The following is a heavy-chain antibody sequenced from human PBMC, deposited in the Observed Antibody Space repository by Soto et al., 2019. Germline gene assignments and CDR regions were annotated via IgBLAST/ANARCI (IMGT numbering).Heavy chain of an antibody. D-gene: IGHD3-10*01. V-gene: IGHV1-69*12. CDR3: ARDKDRQQLGGNYYYILDV. Sequence: VPLEQSGAEVKKPGSSVKVSCKASGGTFSNSAISWVRQAPGQGLEWMGGIMPIFRTPDYAQKFQGRVTITADESTSTVYMELSGLKSDDTAVYYCARDKDRQQLGGNYYYILDVWGQGTTVTVSS. CDR1: GGTFSNSA. J-gene: IGHJ6*02. CDR2: IMPIFRTP.